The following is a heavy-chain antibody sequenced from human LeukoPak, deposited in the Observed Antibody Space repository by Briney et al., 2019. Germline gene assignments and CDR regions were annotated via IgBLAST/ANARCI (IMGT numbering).Heavy chain of an antibody. CDR1: GFTFRSYW. CDR3: ARGGQAGTGDL. J-gene: IGHJ5*02. Sequence: GGSVRLSCAASGFTFRSYWMTWVRQSPGKGLEWVANIKQDGSETYHVDSVKGRFTISRDNAKDSLYLEMNSLRAEDTAVYYCARGGQAGTGDLWGQGTLVTVSS. D-gene: IGHD3-10*01. CDR2: IKQDGSET. V-gene: IGHV3-7*01.